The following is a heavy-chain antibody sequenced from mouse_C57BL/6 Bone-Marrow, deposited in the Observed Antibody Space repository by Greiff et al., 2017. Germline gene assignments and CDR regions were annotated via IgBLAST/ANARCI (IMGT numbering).Heavy chain of an antibody. CDR3: ARGDGYYPYFDY. CDR1: GYAFSSSW. J-gene: IGHJ2*01. CDR2: IYPGDGDT. Sequence: VQLVESGPELVKPGASVKISCKATGYAFSSSWMNWVKQRPGKGLEWIGRIYPGDGDTNYNGKFKGKATLTADKSSSTAYMQLSGLTSEEYAVYFCARGDGYYPYFDYWGRGTTLTVSS. D-gene: IGHD2-3*01. V-gene: IGHV1-82*01.